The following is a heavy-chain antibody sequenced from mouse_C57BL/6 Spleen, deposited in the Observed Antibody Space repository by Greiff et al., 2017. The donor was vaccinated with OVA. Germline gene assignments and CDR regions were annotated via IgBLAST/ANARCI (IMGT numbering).Heavy chain of an antibody. J-gene: IGHJ4*01. CDR2: IYPGDGDT. V-gene: IGHV1-82*01. Sequence: VQLQQSGPELVKPGASVKISCKASGYAFSSSWMNWVKQRPGKGLEWIGRIYPGDGDTNYNGKFKGKATLTADKSSSTAYMQLSSLTSEDSAVYFCARSGFYDGYHYAMDYWGQGTSVTVSS. D-gene: IGHD2-3*01. CDR3: ARSGFYDGYHYAMDY. CDR1: GYAFSSSW.